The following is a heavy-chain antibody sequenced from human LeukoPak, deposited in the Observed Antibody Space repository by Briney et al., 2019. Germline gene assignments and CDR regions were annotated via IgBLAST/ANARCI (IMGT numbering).Heavy chain of an antibody. D-gene: IGHD2-2*01. CDR1: GGSISSYY. J-gene: IGHJ4*02. CDR3: ASLDCSSTSCYIYY. V-gene: IGHV4-59*01. CDR2: IYYSGST. Sequence: SETLSLTCTVSGGSISSYYWSWIRQPPGKGLEWIGYIYYSGSTNYNPSHKSRVTISVDTSKNQFSLKLSSVTAADTAVYYCASLDCSSTSCYIYYWGQGTLVTVSS.